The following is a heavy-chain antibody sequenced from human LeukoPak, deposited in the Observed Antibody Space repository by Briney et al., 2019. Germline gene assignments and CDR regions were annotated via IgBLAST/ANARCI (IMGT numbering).Heavy chain of an antibody. J-gene: IGHJ4*02. D-gene: IGHD5-18*01. Sequence: GGSLRLSCAASGFTVSSNYMSWVRQAPGKGLEWVSVIYSGGSTYYADSVKGRFTISRDNSKNTLYLQMNSLRAEDTAVYYCARVLVDTAMVEYFDYWGQGTLVTVSS. V-gene: IGHV3-53*01. CDR2: IYSGGST. CDR1: GFTVSSNY. CDR3: ARVLVDTAMVEYFDY.